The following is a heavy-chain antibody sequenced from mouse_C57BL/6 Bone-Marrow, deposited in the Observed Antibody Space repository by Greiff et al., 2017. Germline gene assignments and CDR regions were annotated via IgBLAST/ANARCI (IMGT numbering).Heavy chain of an antibody. CDR2: INPSSGYT. D-gene: IGHD3-1*01. CDR1: GYTFTSYW. CDR3: ARGLRNY. J-gene: IGHJ3*01. V-gene: IGHV1-7*01. Sequence: VQLQQSGAELAKPGASVKLSCKASGYTFTSYWMHWVKQRPGQGLEWIGYINPSSGYTKYNQKFKDKAILTADKSSSTAYMQLSSLTYEDSAVYYCARGLRNYWGQGTLVTVSA.